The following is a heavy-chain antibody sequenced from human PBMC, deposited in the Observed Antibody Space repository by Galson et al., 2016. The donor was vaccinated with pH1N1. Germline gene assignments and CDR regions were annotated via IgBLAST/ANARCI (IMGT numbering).Heavy chain of an antibody. V-gene: IGHV4-30-2*01. CDR2: ISHTGST. D-gene: IGHD2-8*01. CDR3: ARLTGVFETADAFDI. Sequence: TLSLTCTLSRGSISDKDYSWSWIRQPPGEGLEWIGYISHTGSTCFNPSLKSRLTISLGGSRKQFSLKLTSVTAADTAVYYCARLTGVFETADAFDIWGQGTMVTVTP. J-gene: IGHJ3*02. CDR1: RGSISDKDYS.